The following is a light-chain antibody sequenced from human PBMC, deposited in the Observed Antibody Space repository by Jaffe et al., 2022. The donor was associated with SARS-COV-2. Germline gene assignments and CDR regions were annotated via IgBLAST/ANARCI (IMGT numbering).Light chain of an antibody. V-gene: IGLV3-9*01. CDR2: RDN. Sequence: SYELTQPLSVSVALGQTATIACGGNNIASKNVHWYQQKPGQAPILLIYRDNIRPSGIPERFSGSNSGDTATLTIGRVQVGDEADYYCQVWDHTYAFGPGTKVTVL. CDR1: NIASKN. CDR3: QVWDHTYA. J-gene: IGLJ1*01.